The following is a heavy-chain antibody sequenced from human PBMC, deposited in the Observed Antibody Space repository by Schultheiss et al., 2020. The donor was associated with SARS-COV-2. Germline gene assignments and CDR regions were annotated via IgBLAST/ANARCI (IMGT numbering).Heavy chain of an antibody. Sequence: GGSLRLSCAASGFTFSSYGMHWVRQAPGKGLEWVAFIRYDGSNKYYADSVKGRFTISRDNSKNTLYLQMNSLRAEDTAVYYCAKDRARLRPEYFDYWGQGTLVTVSS. CDR3: AKDRARLRPEYFDY. V-gene: IGHV3-30*02. D-gene: IGHD4-17*01. CDR1: GFTFSSYG. CDR2: IRYDGSNK. J-gene: IGHJ4*02.